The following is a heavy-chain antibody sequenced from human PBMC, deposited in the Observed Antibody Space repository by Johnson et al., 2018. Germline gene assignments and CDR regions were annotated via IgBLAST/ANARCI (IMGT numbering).Heavy chain of an antibody. D-gene: IGHD2-15*01. V-gene: IGHV3-9*01. Sequence: VQLVQSGGGLVQPGRSXRLSCVASGFTFDDYAMYWVRQIPGKGLAWVAGISWHGASIVYADSVKGRFIISRDNAKKSLYLEMNNLRPEDTALYYCTKVVASAYDFGMDVWGQGTTVTVSS. CDR1: GFTFDDYA. CDR3: TKVVASAYDFGMDV. J-gene: IGHJ6*02. CDR2: ISWHGASI.